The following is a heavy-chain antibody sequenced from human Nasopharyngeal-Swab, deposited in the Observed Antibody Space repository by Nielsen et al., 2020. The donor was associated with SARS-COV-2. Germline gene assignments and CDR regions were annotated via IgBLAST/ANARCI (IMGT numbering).Heavy chain of an antibody. Sequence: SVKVSCKASGGTFSSYAISWVRQAPGQGLEWMGGIIPNFGTANYAQKFQGRVTITADESTSTAYMELSSLRSEDTAVYYCARGDIIAVAGTGYYYYYYMDVWGKGTTVTVSS. J-gene: IGHJ6*03. CDR2: IIPNFGTA. V-gene: IGHV1-69*13. D-gene: IGHD6-19*01. CDR1: GGTFSSYA. CDR3: ARGDIIAVAGTGYYYYYYMDV.